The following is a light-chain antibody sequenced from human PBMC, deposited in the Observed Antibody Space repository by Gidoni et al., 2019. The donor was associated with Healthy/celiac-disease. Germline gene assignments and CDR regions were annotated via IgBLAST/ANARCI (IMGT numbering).Light chain of an antibody. V-gene: IGKV1-39*01. Sequence: DSQMTQSPSCLSASVGDRVTITGRASQSISSYLNWYQQKPGKAPKLLIYAASSLQSGVPSRFSGSGSGTDFTLTIRRLQPEDFATYYCQQSYSTPIFGGGTKVEIK. J-gene: IGKJ4*01. CDR1: QSISSY. CDR2: AAS. CDR3: QQSYSTPI.